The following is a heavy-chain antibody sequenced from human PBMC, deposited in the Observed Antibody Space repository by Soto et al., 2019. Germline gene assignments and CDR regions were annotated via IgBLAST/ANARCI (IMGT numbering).Heavy chain of an antibody. J-gene: IGHJ4*02. CDR3: ARTFDTITYYFDY. D-gene: IGHD3-9*01. Sequence: LRLSCAASEFSFSSYAMHWIRQAPGKGLEWVAVISFDGNIIHYADSVKGRFIISRDNSKNTLYLQMHSLSGEDTAVYYCARTFDTITYYFDYWGQGTLVTVSS. CDR1: EFSFSSYA. V-gene: IGHV3-30-3*01. CDR2: ISFDGNII.